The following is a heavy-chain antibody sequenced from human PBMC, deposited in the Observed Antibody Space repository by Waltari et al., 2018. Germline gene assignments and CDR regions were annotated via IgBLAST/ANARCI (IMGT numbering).Heavy chain of an antibody. Sequence: QLQLQESGPGLVRPSETLSLSCSVSGGSLRSSDFYWGWFRQPPGKGLEWIGHFYYVGSTSYNPSLKSRVTISADTFRNQLSLKLTSMTAADAAVYYCARFGFDFILFWGPGTLVTVSS. CDR1: GGSLRSSDFY. J-gene: IGHJ4*02. D-gene: IGHD5-12*01. V-gene: IGHV4-39*01. CDR2: FYYVGST. CDR3: ARFGFDFILF.